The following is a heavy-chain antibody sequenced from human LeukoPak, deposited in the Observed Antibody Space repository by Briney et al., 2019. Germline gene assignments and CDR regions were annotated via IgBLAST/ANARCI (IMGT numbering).Heavy chain of an antibody. J-gene: IGHJ5*02. V-gene: IGHV1-18*01. D-gene: IGHD3-9*01. CDR3: ARSGIGYFDWYPDWFDP. CDR1: GYTFTDYD. CDR2: ISAYSGAT. Sequence: ASVKVSCKASGYTFTDYDFNWVRQAPGQGLEWMGWISAYSGATNYAQKLQGRVTMTTDTSTSTAYMELRSLRSDDTAVYYCARSGIGYFDWYPDWFDPWGQGTLVTVSS.